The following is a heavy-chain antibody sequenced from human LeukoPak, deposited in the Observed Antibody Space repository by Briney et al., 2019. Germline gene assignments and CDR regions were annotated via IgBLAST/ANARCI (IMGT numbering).Heavy chain of an antibody. CDR2: IGSNGVNT. Sequence: GGSLRLSCAASGFTFSNHWMSWVRQAPGKGLEWVSGIGSNGVNTYYADSAKGRFTISRDNSKNTVYLQMNSLRAEDTAVYYCAKGVILYPFDYWGQGTLVTVSS. D-gene: IGHD2-8*01. J-gene: IGHJ4*02. CDR3: AKGVILYPFDY. V-gene: IGHV3-23*01. CDR1: GFTFSNHW.